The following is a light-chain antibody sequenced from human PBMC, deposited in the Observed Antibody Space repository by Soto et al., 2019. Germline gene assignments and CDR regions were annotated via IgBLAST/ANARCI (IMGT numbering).Light chain of an antibody. CDR3: SSYTSSSTRV. V-gene: IGLV2-14*01. CDR1: SSDIGGYNY. J-gene: IGLJ2*01. Sequence: QSALTQPASVSGSPGQSITISCTGTSSDIGGYNYVSWYQQHPGKAPKLMIYGVSDRPSGVSTRFSGSRSGNMASLTISGLQAEDEADYYCSSYTSSSTRVFGGGTKLTAL. CDR2: GVS.